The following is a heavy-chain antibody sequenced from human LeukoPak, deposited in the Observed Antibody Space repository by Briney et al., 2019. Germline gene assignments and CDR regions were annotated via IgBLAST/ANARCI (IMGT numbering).Heavy chain of an antibody. D-gene: IGHD2-21*01. J-gene: IGHJ4*02. Sequence: GGSLRLSCAASGFTFSSYAMSWVRQAPGKGLEWVSTISTTGGSTYYADSVKGRFTMSRDSSENTMYLQMKTLRVDDTAVYFCARGVRSAWYFDLWGQGTPVTVSS. CDR2: ISTTGGST. V-gene: IGHV3-23*01. CDR3: ARGVRSAWYFDL. CDR1: GFTFSSYA.